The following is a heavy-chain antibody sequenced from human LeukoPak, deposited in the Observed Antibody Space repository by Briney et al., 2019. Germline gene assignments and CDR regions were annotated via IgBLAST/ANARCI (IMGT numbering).Heavy chain of an antibody. CDR3: ARQSGAGNWFDP. V-gene: IGHV1-2*02. J-gene: IGHJ5*02. D-gene: IGHD3-10*01. CDR2: INPYSGAT. Sequence: ASVKFSCKASGYTFTGYYIHWVRQAPGQGLEWMGWINPYSGATNYAPKFQGRVTMTRDTSISRGYMELSRVRSDETAVYYCARQSGAGNWFDPWGQGTLVTVSS. CDR1: GYTFTGYY.